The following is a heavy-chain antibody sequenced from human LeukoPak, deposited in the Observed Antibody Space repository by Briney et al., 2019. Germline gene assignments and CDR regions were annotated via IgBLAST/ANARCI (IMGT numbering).Heavy chain of an antibody. CDR2: IYSGGIT. D-gene: IGHD6-13*01. V-gene: IGHV3-53*01. CDR1: GFTVSSNY. CDR3: ARENAYSSSSFDY. Sequence: GGSLRLSCAASGFTVSSNYMSWVRQAPGEGLEWVSVIYSGGITYYADSVKGRFTISRDNSKNTLYLQMNSLRAEDTAVYYCARENAYSSSSFDYWGQGTLVTVSS. J-gene: IGHJ4*02.